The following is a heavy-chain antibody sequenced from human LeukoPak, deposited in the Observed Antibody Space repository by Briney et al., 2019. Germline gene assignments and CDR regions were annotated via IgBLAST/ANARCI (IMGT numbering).Heavy chain of an antibody. V-gene: IGHV3-21*01. J-gene: IGHJ4*02. D-gene: IGHD6-13*01. CDR3: ARVTGYMTEDYFDY. CDR1: GFTFSSYS. CDR2: ISSSSSYI. Sequence: GGSLRLSCAASGFTFSSYSMNWVRQAPGKGLEWVSSISSSSSYIYYADSVKGRFTISRDNTKNSLYLQMNGLRAEDTAVYYCARVTGYMTEDYFDYWGQGTLITVSS.